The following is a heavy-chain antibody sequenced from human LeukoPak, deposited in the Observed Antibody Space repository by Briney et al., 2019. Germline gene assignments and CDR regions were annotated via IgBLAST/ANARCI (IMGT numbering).Heavy chain of an antibody. V-gene: IGHV1-46*01. CDR2: IKPGGDST. CDR3: ARVRDGYNDAYDV. J-gene: IGHJ3*01. D-gene: IGHD5-24*01. CDR1: GYTFTNYY. Sequence: GASVKVSCKASGYTFTNYYIHWVRQAPGQGLEWMGVIKPGGDSTSSARIFQGRVYMTSDTSTSTVYMELSGLRSDDTAVYYCARVRDGYNDAYDVWAKGQWSPSLQ.